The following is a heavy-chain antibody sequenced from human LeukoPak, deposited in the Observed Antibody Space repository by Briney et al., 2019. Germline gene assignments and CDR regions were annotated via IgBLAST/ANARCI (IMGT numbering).Heavy chain of an antibody. V-gene: IGHV4-39*07. J-gene: IGHJ6*03. CDR1: GGSISSYY. CDR2: IYYSGST. Sequence: SETLSLTCTVSGGSISSYYWGWIRQPPGKGLEWIGSIYYSGSTYYNPSLKSRVSISVDTSKNQFSLKLNSLTAADTAVYYCARGRRDTAMIIYYYYYYMDVWGKGTTVTISS. CDR3: ARGRRDTAMIIYYYYYYMDV. D-gene: IGHD5-18*01.